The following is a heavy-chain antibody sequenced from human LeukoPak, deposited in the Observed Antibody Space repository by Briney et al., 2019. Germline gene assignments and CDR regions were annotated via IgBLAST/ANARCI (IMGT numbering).Heavy chain of an antibody. CDR3: VRRAPGYSSGWLGY. V-gene: IGHV3-64*01. Sequence: GGSLRLSCAASGFTFSTYAMHWVRQAPGKGLEYVSAISSSGGSTFYANSVKGRFTISRDNFKSTLYLQMGSLRAEDMALYYCVRRAPGYSSGWLGYWGQGTLVTVSS. CDR1: GFTFSTYA. CDR2: ISSSGGST. D-gene: IGHD6-19*01. J-gene: IGHJ4*02.